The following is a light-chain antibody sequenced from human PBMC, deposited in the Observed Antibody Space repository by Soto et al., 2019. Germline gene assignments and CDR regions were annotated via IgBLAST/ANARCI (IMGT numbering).Light chain of an antibody. V-gene: IGKV1-5*01. Sequence: DIQMTQSPSTLSASVGDRVTITCRASQSISSWLAWYQQKPVKAPKLLIYDASSLESGVPSRFSGSGSGTEFTLTISSLQPDDFATYYCQQYNSYPWTFGQGTKLEIK. J-gene: IGKJ2*01. CDR3: QQYNSYPWT. CDR2: DAS. CDR1: QSISSW.